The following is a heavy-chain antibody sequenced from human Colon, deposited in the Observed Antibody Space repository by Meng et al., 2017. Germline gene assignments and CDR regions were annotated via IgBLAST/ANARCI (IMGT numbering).Heavy chain of an antibody. Sequence: VQGVGSGGEVVQPGRSLSLSCVASGFSFSTYGMHWVRQAPGKGLEWVAIIWFDGSNKYYGDSVKGRFTISRDNSKNTLYLQMNSLRVEDTAVYYCARGATPENFDYWGQGTLVTVSS. J-gene: IGHJ4*02. CDR2: IWFDGSNK. V-gene: IGHV3-33*01. CDR1: GFSFSTYG. CDR3: ARGATPENFDY.